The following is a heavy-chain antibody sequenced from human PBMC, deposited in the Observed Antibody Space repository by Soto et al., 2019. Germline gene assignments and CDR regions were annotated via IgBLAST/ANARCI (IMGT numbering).Heavy chain of an antibody. CDR1: GFSFSDYY. CDR2: ISTSGSST. J-gene: IGHJ6*03. CDR3: ANLAKNYYHYMDV. V-gene: IGHV3-11*01. D-gene: IGHD1-26*01. Sequence: GGSLRLSCAASGFSFSDYYMSWIRQAPGKGLEWVSLISTSGSSTDYADSVKGRFTISRDNAKNSLSLQMNSLRAEDTAVYYCANLAKNYYHYMDVWGKGTTVTVYS.